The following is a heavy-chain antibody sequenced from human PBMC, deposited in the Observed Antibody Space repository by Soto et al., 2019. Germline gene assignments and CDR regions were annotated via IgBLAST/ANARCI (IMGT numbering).Heavy chain of an antibody. J-gene: IGHJ4*02. V-gene: IGHV3-48*01. Sequence: PGGSLRLSCEASGFTFSSSSMNWVRLAPGKGLEWISYISGTTSTTYYADSVKGRFTMSRDNAKNSVHLQMNSLRVEDTAVYYCARDLGHYDSSGYFDSWGQGTQVTVSS. CDR2: ISGTTSTT. CDR3: ARDLGHYDSSGYFDS. D-gene: IGHD3-22*01. CDR1: GFTFSSSS.